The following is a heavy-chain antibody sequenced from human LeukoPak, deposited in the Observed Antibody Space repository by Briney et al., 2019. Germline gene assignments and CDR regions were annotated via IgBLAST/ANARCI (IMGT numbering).Heavy chain of an antibody. CDR1: GFTFSSYG. CDR3: ARRAGTTRAYAFDV. D-gene: IGHD1-1*01. J-gene: IGHJ3*01. V-gene: IGHV3-64*01. Sequence: PGGSLRLSCAASGFTFSSYGMHWVRQAPGKGLEYVSAIDGIGDYTYYANSVKGRFTISRDNSKNTMYLQMGSLGAEDLAVYYCARRAGTTRAYAFDVWGQGTMVTVSS. CDR2: IDGIGDYT.